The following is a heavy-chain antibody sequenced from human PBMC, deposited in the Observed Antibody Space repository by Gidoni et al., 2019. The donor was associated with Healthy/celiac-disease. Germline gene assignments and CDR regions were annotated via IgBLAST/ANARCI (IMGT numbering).Heavy chain of an antibody. D-gene: IGHD2-15*01. J-gene: IGHJ6*02. CDR3: ARMALVVYYGMDV. Sequence: QLQLQESGPGLVKPSETLSLTCTVPGGSISSSSYYWGWIRQPPGKGLEWIGSFYYSGSTYYNPSLKSRVTISVDTSKNQFSLKLSSVTAADTAVYYCARMALVVYYGMDVWGQGTTVTVSS. V-gene: IGHV4-39*07. CDR2: FYYSGST. CDR1: GGSISSSSYY.